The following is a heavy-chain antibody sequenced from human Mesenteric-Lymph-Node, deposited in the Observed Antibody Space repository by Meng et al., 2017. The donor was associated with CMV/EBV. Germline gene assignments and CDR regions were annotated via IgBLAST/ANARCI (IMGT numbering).Heavy chain of an antibody. Sequence: GGSLRLSCAASGFTFSDYYMSWIRQAPGKGLEWVSYISSSGSTIYYADSVKGRFTISRDNAKNSLYLQMNSLRAEDTALYYCAKDRDGRYHYGMDVWGPGTTVTVSS. CDR3: AKDRDGRYHYGMDV. D-gene: IGHD5-24*01. CDR2: ISSSGSTI. CDR1: GFTFSDYY. V-gene: IGHV3-11*01. J-gene: IGHJ6*02.